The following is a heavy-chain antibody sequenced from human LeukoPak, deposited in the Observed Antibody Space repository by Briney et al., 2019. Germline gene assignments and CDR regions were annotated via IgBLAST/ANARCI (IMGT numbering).Heavy chain of an antibody. J-gene: IGHJ4*02. CDR2: MNPNSGNT. V-gene: IGHV1-8*03. CDR3: ARYAGATAFSDY. Sequence: ASVKVSCKASGYTFTSYDINWVRQATGQGLEWTGWMNPNSGNTGYAQKFQGRVTITRNTSISTAYMELSSLRSEDTAVYYCARYAGATAFSDYWGQGTLVTVSS. CDR1: GYTFTSYD. D-gene: IGHD1-26*01.